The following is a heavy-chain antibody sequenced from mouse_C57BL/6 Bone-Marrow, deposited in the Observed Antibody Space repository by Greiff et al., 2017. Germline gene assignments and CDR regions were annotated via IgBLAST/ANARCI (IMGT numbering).Heavy chain of an antibody. J-gene: IGHJ2*01. CDR1: GYTFTDYN. V-gene: IGHV1-22*01. Sequence: EVKLMESGPELVKPGASVKMSCKASGYTFTDYNMHWVKQSHGKSLEWIGYINPNNGGTSYNQKFKGKATLTVNKSSSTAYMELRSLTSEDSAVYYCARSGGQGYFDYWGQGTTLTVSS. CDR3: ARSGGQGYFDY. CDR2: INPNNGGT. D-gene: IGHD3-1*01.